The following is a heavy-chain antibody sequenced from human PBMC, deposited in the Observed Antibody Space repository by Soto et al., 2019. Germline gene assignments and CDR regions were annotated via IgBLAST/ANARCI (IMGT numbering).Heavy chain of an antibody. Sequence: GGSLRLSCAASGFTFSSYGMHWVRQAPGKGLEWVAVIWYDGSNKYYADSVKGRFTISRDNSKNTLYLQMNSLRAEDTAVYYCARVRYYGDYEILDYWGQGTLVTVSS. CDR1: GFTFSSYG. CDR3: ARVRYYGDYEILDY. V-gene: IGHV3-33*01. CDR2: IWYDGSNK. D-gene: IGHD4-17*01. J-gene: IGHJ4*02.